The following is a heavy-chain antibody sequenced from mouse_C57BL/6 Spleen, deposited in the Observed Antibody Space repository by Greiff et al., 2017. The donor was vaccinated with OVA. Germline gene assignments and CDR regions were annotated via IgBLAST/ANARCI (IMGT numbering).Heavy chain of an antibody. CDR1: GYTFTDYY. V-gene: IGHV1-76*01. CDR3: ARRMRGYYFDY. CDR2: IYPGSGNT. J-gene: IGHJ2*01. Sequence: QVQLQQSGAELVRPGASVKLSCKASGYTFTDYYINWVKQRPGQGLEWIARIYPGSGNTYYNEKFKGKSTLTADKSSSTAYMLLSSLTSEDSAVYFGARRMRGYYFDYWGQGTTLTVSS.